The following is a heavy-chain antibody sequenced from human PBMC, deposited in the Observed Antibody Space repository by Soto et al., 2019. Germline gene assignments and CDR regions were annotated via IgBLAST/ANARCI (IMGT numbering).Heavy chain of an antibody. D-gene: IGHD3-22*01. Sequence: SIYAMNWVRQAPGKGLEWVSGISGGGGSTYNADSVKGRFTISRDNSKNTLYLQMNSLRAEDTAVYYCAKDPTSYDSSAQFDSWGQGTLVTVSS. CDR1: SIYA. CDR2: ISGGGGST. CDR3: AKDPTSYDSSAQFDS. J-gene: IGHJ4*02. V-gene: IGHV3-23*01.